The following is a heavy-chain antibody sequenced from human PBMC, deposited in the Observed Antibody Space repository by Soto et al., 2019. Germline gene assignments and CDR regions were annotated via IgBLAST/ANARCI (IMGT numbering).Heavy chain of an antibody. V-gene: IGHV4-34*01. D-gene: IGHD3-3*01. CDR2: INHSGST. J-gene: IGHJ4*02. Sequence: SETLSLTCAVYGGSFSGYYWSWIRQPPGKGLEWIGEINHSGSTNYNPSLKSRVTISVDTSKNQFSLKLSSVTAADTAVYYCARPFYDFWSGYTGYYFDCWGQGTLVTVSS. CDR3: ARPFYDFWSGYTGYYFDC. CDR1: GGSFSGYY.